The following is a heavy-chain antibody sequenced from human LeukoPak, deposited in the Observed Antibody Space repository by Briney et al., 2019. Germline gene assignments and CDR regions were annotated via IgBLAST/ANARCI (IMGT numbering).Heavy chain of an antibody. D-gene: IGHD1-7*01. J-gene: IGHJ6*02. Sequence: GGSLRLSCAASGFTFSSYAMSWVRQAPGKGLEWVSAISGAGGSTYHADSVKGRFTISRDNSKNTLYLQMNSLRAEDTAVYYCARKNSNYYYGMDVWGQGTTVTVSS. CDR3: ARKNSNYYYGMDV. CDR2: ISGAGGST. CDR1: GFTFSSYA. V-gene: IGHV3-23*01.